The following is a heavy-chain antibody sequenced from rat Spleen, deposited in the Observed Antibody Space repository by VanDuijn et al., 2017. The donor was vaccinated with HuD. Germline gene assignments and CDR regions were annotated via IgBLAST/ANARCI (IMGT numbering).Heavy chain of an antibody. CDR3: AVSGYGY. CDR1: GFTFSVSY. J-gene: IGHJ2*01. D-gene: IGHD4-3*01. CDR2: ISPSGGST. Sequence: EVQLVESGGGLVQPGRSLNLSCAASGFTFSVSYMAWVRQAPTRGREWVASISPSGGSTYYRDSVKGRFTISRDNAENTVYLQMNSLRSEDTATYYCAVSGYGYWGQGIMVTVSS. V-gene: IGHV5-25*01.